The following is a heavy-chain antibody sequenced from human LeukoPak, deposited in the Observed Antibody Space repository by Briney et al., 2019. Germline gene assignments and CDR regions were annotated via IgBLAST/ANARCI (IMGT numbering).Heavy chain of an antibody. D-gene: IGHD2-2*01. J-gene: IGHJ6*03. CDR1: GFTFSSYS. V-gene: IGHV3-21*01. CDR2: ISSSSSYI. Sequence: GGSLRLSCAASGFTFSSYSMNWVRQAPGKGLEWVSSISSSSSYIYYADSVKGRFTISRDNAKNSLYLQMNSLRAEDTAAYYCARDRNYCSSTSCYPYYYYYYMDVWGKGTTVTVSS. CDR3: ARDRNYCSSTSCYPYYYYYYMDV.